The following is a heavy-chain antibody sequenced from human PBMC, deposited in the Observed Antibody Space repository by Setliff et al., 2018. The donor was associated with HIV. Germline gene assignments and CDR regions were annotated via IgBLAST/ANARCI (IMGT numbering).Heavy chain of an antibody. CDR1: GGSITSYY. J-gene: IGHJ4*02. Sequence: SETLSLTCTVSGGSITSYYWNWIRQSPGKGLEWIGYIFDSGTTKYNPSVTSRVTISVDASKNQFFLQLISVTAADTAVYYCARQGGYNSPLMVWGQGELVTVSS. D-gene: IGHD3-10*01. CDR2: IFDSGTT. V-gene: IGHV4-59*08. CDR3: ARQGGYNSPLMV.